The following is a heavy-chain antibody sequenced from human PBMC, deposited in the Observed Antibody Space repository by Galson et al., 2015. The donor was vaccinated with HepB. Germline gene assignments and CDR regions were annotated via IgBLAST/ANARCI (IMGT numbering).Heavy chain of an antibody. CDR3: ARVSGYSSGWYDY. CDR1: GFTFSSYA. V-gene: IGHV3-30*04. Sequence: SLRLSCAASGFTFSSYAMHWVRQAPGKGLEWVAVISYDGSNKYYADSVKGRFTISRDNSKNTLYLQMNSLRAEDTAVYYCARVSGYSSGWYDYWGQGTLVTVSS. J-gene: IGHJ4*02. D-gene: IGHD6-19*01. CDR2: ISYDGSNK.